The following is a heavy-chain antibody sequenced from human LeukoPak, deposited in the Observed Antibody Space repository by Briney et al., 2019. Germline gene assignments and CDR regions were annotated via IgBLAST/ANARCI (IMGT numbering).Heavy chain of an antibody. D-gene: IGHD3-10*01. V-gene: IGHV3-9*01. CDR3: ARDDYDSGRNDY. CDR1: GFTFDDYA. J-gene: IGHJ4*02. CDR2: ISWNSGSI. Sequence: GGSLRLSCAASGFTFDDYAMHWVRQAPGKGLEWVSGISWNSGSIGYADSVKGRFTISRDNAKNSLYLQMNTLRAEDTALYYCARDDYDSGRNDYWGQGTLVTVSS.